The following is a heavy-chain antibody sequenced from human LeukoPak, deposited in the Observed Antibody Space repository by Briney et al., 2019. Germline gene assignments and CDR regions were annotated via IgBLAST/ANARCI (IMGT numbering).Heavy chain of an antibody. D-gene: IGHD5-18*01. V-gene: IGHV3-48*04. J-gene: IGHJ4*02. Sequence: GGSLRLSCAASGFTFSSYRMIWVRQTPGKGLEWVSSISSSSSTINYADSMRGRFTISRDNAKDSLFLQMDSLRVEDTAVYFCARELGNGDTYGNVPPGHWGQGTLVTVSS. CDR2: ISSSSSTI. CDR3: ARELGNGDTYGNVPPGH. CDR1: GFTFSSYR.